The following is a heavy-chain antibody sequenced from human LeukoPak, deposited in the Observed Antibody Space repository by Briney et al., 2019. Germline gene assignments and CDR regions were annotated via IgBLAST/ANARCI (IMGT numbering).Heavy chain of an antibody. Sequence: GGSLRLSCAASGFSVSSNYMSWVRQAPGKGLEWVSVIYSGGSTYYADSVKGRFTISRDNSKNTLYLQMNSLRAEDTAVYHCARVLGSYRDYWGQGTLVTVSS. CDR1: GFSVSSNY. CDR2: IYSGGST. D-gene: IGHD1-26*01. J-gene: IGHJ4*02. CDR3: ARVLGSYRDY. V-gene: IGHV3-66*01.